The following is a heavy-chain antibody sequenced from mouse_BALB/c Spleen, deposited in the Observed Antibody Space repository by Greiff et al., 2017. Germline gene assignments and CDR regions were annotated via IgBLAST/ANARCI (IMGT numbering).Heavy chain of an antibody. Sequence: EVQLVESGGGLVKPGGSLKLSCAASGFTFSSYAMSWVRQTPEKRLEWVATISSGGSYTYYPDSVKGRFTISRDNAKNTLYLQMSSLRSEDTAMYYCAREKGNYYGSSYVSYPMDYWGQGTSVTVSS. D-gene: IGHD1-1*01. CDR3: AREKGNYYGSSYVSYPMDY. CDR2: ISSGGSYT. V-gene: IGHV5-9-3*01. CDR1: GFTFSSYA. J-gene: IGHJ4*01.